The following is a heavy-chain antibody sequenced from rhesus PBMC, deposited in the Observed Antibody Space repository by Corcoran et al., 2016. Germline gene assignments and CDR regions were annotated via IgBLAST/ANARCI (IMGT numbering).Heavy chain of an antibody. V-gene: IGHV4S2*01. D-gene: IGHD4-29*01. J-gene: IGHJ5-1*01. Sequence: QVQLQESGPGLVKPSETLPLTCAVSGASISSNYWRWIRQAPGTGLAWSGRIYGSGGSTDYNPSLKSRVTISIDPSKNQFSLKLSAVTAVDTAVYYCARVGGGSIYVVNRFDFWGAGVLVTVSS. CDR3: ARVGGGSIYVVNRFDF. CDR2: IYGSGGST. CDR1: GASISSNY.